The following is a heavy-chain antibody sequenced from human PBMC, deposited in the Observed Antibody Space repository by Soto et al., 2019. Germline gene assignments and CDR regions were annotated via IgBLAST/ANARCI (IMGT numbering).Heavy chain of an antibody. J-gene: IGHJ4*02. V-gene: IGHV4-31*03. CDR2: IYYSGST. CDR3: ARERPTLGYCSGGSCYFEGSLYFDY. Sequence: SETLSLTCTVSGGSISSGGYYWSWIRQHPGKGLEWIGYIYYSGSTYYNPSLKSRVTISVDTSKNQFSLKLSSVTAADTAVYYCARERPTLGYCSGGSCYFEGSLYFDYWGQGTLVTVSS. CDR1: GGSISSGGYY. D-gene: IGHD2-15*01.